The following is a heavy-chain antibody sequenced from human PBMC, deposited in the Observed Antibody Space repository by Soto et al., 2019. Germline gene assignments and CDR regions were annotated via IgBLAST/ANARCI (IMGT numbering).Heavy chain of an antibody. CDR2: ISGSGVST. V-gene: IGHV3-23*01. D-gene: IGHD2-2*01. CDR3: AKAHLVVPGASRGYFDY. CDR1: GFTFTSYA. Sequence: PGGSLTLACAASGFTFTSYAMSCVRQAPGKGQEWVSVISGSGVSTYYAVSVKGWFTISRDNSKNTLYLQMNSLRAEDTAVYYCAKAHLVVPGASRGYFDYWGQGTLVTVSS. J-gene: IGHJ4*02.